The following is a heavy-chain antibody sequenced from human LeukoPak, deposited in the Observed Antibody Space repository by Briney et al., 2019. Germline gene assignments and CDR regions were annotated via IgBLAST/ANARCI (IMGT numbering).Heavy chain of an antibody. CDR1: GYTFTSYD. Sequence: ASVKISCKASGYTFTSYDINWVRQATGQGLEWMGWMNPNSGNTGYAQKFQGRVTMTRNTSISTAYMELSSLRSEDTAVYYCARIRVVAAKVGWFDPWGQGTLVTVSS. V-gene: IGHV1-8*01. CDR2: MNPNSGNT. D-gene: IGHD2-15*01. CDR3: ARIRVVAAKVGWFDP. J-gene: IGHJ5*02.